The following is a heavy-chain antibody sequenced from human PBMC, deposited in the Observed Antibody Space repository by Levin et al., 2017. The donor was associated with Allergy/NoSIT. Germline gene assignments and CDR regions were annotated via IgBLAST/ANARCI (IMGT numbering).Heavy chain of an antibody. D-gene: IGHD1-26*01. CDR1: GGSIRSYY. Sequence: SPTLSLTCTVSGGSIRSYYWRWIRQPPGKGLEWIGYIYYSGSTNYNPSLKSRVTISVDTSKNQFSLKLSSVTAADTAVYYCARADVGATEMYYFDYWGQGTLVTVSS. V-gene: IGHV4-59*01. J-gene: IGHJ4*02. CDR2: IYYSGST. CDR3: ARADVGATEMYYFDY.